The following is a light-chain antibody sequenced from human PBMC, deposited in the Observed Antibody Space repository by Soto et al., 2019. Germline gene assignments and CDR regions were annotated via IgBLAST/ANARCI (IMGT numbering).Light chain of an antibody. V-gene: IGKV1-9*01. CDR2: AAS. Sequence: IQLPQSPSSLSASVGDRVTITCRASQGISSYLAWYQQKPGKAPKLLIYAASTLQSGVPSRFSGSGSGTDFTLPISSLQLEDFSTYYCQQLNSDPALTFVGGTKVEIK. CDR1: QGISSY. J-gene: IGKJ4*01. CDR3: QQLNSDPALT.